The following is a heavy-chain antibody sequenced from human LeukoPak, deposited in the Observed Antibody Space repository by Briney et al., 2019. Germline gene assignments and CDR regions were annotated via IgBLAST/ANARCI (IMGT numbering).Heavy chain of an antibody. D-gene: IGHD3-3*01. CDR2: IYYSGST. CDR1: GGSISSYY. J-gene: IGHJ4*02. V-gene: IGHV4-59*01. CDR3: ARNDIWSGYPFDY. Sequence: TSETLSLTCTVSGGSISSYYWSWIRQPPGKGLEWIGYIYYSGSTNYNPSLKSRVTISVDTSKNQFSLKLSSVTAADTAVYYCARNDIWSGYPFDYWGQGTLVTVSS.